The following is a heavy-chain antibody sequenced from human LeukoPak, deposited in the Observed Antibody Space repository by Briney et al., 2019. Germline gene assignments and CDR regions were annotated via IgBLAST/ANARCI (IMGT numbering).Heavy chain of an antibody. V-gene: IGHV3-48*03. CDR1: GFTFSNYE. J-gene: IGHJ4*02. D-gene: IGHD2-15*01. CDR2: ISSSGYTI. CDR3: ARDIAPIDY. Sequence: PGGSLRLSCAASGFTFSNYEMNWVRQAPGKGLEWVSYISSSGYTIYYADSVKGRFTISRDNAKNSLYLQMNSLRAEDTAVYYCARDIAPIDYWGQGTLVTVSS.